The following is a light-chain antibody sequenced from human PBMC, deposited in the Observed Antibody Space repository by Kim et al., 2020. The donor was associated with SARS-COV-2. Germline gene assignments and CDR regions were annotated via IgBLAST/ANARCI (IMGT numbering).Light chain of an antibody. J-gene: IGKJ2*01. Sequence: EIVLTQSPATLSVFPGERATLSCRATESVSNNLAWYQQKPGQAPRLLFYAASTRATGIPVRFSGSGSGTEFTLTISSLESEDSAVYYCQQYNNWPPGHTVGQGTKVDIK. CDR1: ESVSNN. CDR2: AAS. V-gene: IGKV3-15*01. CDR3: QQYNNWPPGHT.